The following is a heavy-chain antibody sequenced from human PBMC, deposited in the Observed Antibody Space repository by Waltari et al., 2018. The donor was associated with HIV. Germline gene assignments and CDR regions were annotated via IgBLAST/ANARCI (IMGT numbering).Heavy chain of an antibody. CDR3: ARETSGPTWRLFDS. Sequence: QVQLQESGPGLVKPSETLSLTCIVSGGSINNYYWNWIRQPAGKRLEWLGRINASGGTNYNPSLKSRVTMSVDTSKNQFSLKLTSVTAADTAVYFCARETSGPTWRLFDSWGQGTLVTVSS. D-gene: IGHD1-26*01. CDR2: INASGGT. CDR1: GGSINNYY. J-gene: IGHJ4*02. V-gene: IGHV4-4*07.